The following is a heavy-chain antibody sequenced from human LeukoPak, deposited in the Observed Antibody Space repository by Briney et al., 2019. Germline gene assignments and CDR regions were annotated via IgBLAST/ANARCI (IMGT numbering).Heavy chain of an antibody. Sequence: GGSLRLSCAASGFTFSSYGMHWVRQAPGKGLEWVAVISYDGSNKYYADSVKGRFTISRDNSKNTLYLQMNSLRAEDTAVYYCAGGVRYWGQGTLVTVSS. CDR3: AGGVRY. CDR1: GFTFSSYG. V-gene: IGHV3-30*19. CDR2: ISYDGSNK. J-gene: IGHJ4*02. D-gene: IGHD1-1*01.